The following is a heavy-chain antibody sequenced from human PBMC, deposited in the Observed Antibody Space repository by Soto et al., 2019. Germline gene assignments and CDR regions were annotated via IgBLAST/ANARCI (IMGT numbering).Heavy chain of an antibody. J-gene: IGHJ4*02. Sequence: ASVKVSCKASGYTFTTCDSHWVRQATGQGLEWVGWMNPYTGNAGYAQKFQGRVTMTRNTSINTAYMELSSLTSEDTAVYFCARRKERSGPHYFDSWGQGTPVTVSS. CDR3: ARRKERSGPHYFDS. CDR1: GYTFTTCD. V-gene: IGHV1-8*01. D-gene: IGHD6-25*01. CDR2: MNPYTGNA.